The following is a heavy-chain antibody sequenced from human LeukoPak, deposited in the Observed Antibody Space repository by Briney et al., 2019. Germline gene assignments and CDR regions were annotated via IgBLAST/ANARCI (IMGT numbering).Heavy chain of an antibody. CDR1: DGSISSYY. J-gene: IGHJ6*02. CDR3: ARSGIRPYYYYYYGMDV. Sequence: SESLSLTCAVSDGSISSYYWSWIRQPPGKGLEWIEYIYYSGSTNYNPSLKSRVTISVDTSKNQFSLKLSSVTAADTAVYYCARSGIRPYYYYYYGMDVWGQGTTVTVSS. CDR2: IYYSGST. V-gene: IGHV4-59*01. D-gene: IGHD1-1*01.